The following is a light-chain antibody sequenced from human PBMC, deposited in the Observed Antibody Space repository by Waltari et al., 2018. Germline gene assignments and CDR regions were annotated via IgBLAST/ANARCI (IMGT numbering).Light chain of an antibody. CDR1: NSDVAKYNL. CDR2: EVA. J-gene: IGLJ1*01. CDR3: CSYAGGGTYV. V-gene: IGLV2-23*02. Sequence: QSALTQPASVSRSPGQSITISCNGTNSDVAKYNLVSWYQHHPDKAPKLMIYEVAKRPSGVSNRFSGSKSGNTASLTISGLQAEDEADYYCCSYAGGGTYVFGRGTKVTVL.